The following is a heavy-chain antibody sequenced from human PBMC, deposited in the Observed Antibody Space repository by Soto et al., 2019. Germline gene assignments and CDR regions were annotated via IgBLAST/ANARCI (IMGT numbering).Heavy chain of an antibody. V-gene: IGHV1-69*01. Sequence: QVQLVQSGAEVKKPGSSVKVSCKASGGTFSNYAINWVRQAPGQGLEWMGGIIPIFGTANYAQKFQGRVTITAHESTSTAYLDMSSLRAEDTAVYYCARPVEMATISRSYLFYWGQGTLVTVSS. J-gene: IGHJ4*02. D-gene: IGHD5-12*01. CDR2: IIPIFGTA. CDR1: GGTFSNYA. CDR3: ARPVEMATISRSYLFY.